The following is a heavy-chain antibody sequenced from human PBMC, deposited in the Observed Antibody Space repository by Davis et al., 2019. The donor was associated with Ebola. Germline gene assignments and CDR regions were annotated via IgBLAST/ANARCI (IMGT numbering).Heavy chain of an antibody. D-gene: IGHD1-20*01. CDR2: IYYSGST. CDR1: GGSISSYY. J-gene: IGHJ4*02. CDR3: ARQYKWNDGFGY. V-gene: IGHV4-59*01. Sequence: MPSETLSLTCTVSGGSISSYYWSWIRQPPGKGLEWIGYIYYSGSTNYNTSLKSRVTISVDTSKNQFSLKLSSVTAADTAVYYCARQYKWNDGFGYWGQGTLVTVSS.